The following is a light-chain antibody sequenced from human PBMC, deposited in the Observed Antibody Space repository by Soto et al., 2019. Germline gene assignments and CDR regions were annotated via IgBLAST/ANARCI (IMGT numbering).Light chain of an antibody. CDR1: QGISNY. CDR3: QKYNSAPRT. CDR2: AAS. J-gene: IGKJ1*01. V-gene: IGKV1-27*01. Sequence: DIQMTQSPSSLSASVGDRVTITCRARQGISNYLAWYQQKPGKVPKLLIYAASTLQSGVPSRFSVSGSGTDFTLTISSLQPEDVATYYCQKYNSAPRTFGQGTKVEIK.